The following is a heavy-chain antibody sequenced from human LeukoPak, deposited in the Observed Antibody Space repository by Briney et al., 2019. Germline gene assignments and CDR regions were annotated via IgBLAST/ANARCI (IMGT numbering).Heavy chain of an antibody. CDR3: AREHTTGYSSGWYLDEGPFDC. V-gene: IGHV3-23*01. CDR1: GFTFSSYA. Sequence: GGSLRLSCAASGFTFSSYAMSWVRQAPGKGLEWVSAISGSGGSTYYADSVKGRFTISRDNSKNTLYLQMNSLRAEDTAVYYCAREHTTGYSSGWYLDEGPFDCWGQGTLVTVSS. J-gene: IGHJ4*02. CDR2: ISGSGGST. D-gene: IGHD6-19*01.